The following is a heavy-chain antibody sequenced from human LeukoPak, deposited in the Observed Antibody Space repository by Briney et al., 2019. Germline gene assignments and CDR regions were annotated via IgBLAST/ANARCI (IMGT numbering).Heavy chain of an antibody. CDR2: IGSNGDGI. D-gene: IGHD3-22*01. V-gene: IGHV3-64*01. J-gene: IGHJ4*02. CDR1: GFSFSSYP. Sequence: PGGSLRLSCAASGFSFSSYPMHWVRQAPGKGLEYVSVIGSNGDGIYYANSVKGRFTISRDNSKNTLYLQMNSLRAEDTAVYYCAKLEYYYDSSGPALNDYWGQGTLVTVSS. CDR3: AKLEYYYDSSGPALNDY.